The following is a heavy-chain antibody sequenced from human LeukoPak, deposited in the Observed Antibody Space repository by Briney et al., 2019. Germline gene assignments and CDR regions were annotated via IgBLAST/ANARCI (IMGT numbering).Heavy chain of an antibody. Sequence: PSETLSLTCTVSGGSISSGGYYWSWIRQHPGKGLEWLGYIYYSGSTYYNPSLKSRVTISVDTSKNQFSLKLSSVTAADTAVYYCARIYRSAYWYFDLWGRGTLVTVSS. D-gene: IGHD2-2*02. J-gene: IGHJ2*01. CDR2: IYYSGST. V-gene: IGHV4-31*03. CDR3: ARIYRSAYWYFDL. CDR1: GGSISSGGYY.